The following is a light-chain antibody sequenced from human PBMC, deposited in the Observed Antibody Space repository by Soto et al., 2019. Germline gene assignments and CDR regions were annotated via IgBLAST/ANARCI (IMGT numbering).Light chain of an antibody. Sequence: QSVLTQPASVSGSPGQSITISCTGTSSDVGAYNYVSWYQQYPGKAPKVIIFEVRKRPSGVSNRFSGPKSGDTASLTISGLQAEEEADYYCSSYRSSTTFVFGTGTKVTVL. J-gene: IGLJ1*01. CDR2: EVR. CDR1: SSDVGAYNY. V-gene: IGLV2-14*01. CDR3: SSYRSSTTFV.